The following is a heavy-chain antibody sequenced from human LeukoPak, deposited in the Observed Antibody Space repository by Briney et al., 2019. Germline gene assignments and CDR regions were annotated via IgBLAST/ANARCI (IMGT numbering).Heavy chain of an antibody. Sequence: PGRSLRLSCAASGFTFSSYAMHWVRQAPGKGLEWVAVISYDGSNKYYADSVKGRFTISRDNSKNTLYLQMNSLRAEDTAVYYCARGRADYYFDYWSQGTLVTVSS. CDR2: ISYDGSNK. V-gene: IGHV3-30*04. CDR3: ARGRADYYFDY. D-gene: IGHD2-21*02. CDR1: GFTFSSYA. J-gene: IGHJ4*02.